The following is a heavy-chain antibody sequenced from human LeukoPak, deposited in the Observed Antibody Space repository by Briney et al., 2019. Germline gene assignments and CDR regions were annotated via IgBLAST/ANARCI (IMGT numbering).Heavy chain of an antibody. Sequence: SETLSLTCAVYGGSFSGYYWSWIRQPPGKGPEWIGEINHSGSTNYNPSLKSRVTISVDTSKNQFSLKLSSVTAADTAVYYCARGEVTMIVVVTYYFDYWGQGTLVTVSS. CDR1: GGSFSGYY. J-gene: IGHJ4*02. V-gene: IGHV4-34*01. CDR3: ARGEVTMIVVVTYYFDY. D-gene: IGHD3-22*01. CDR2: INHSGST.